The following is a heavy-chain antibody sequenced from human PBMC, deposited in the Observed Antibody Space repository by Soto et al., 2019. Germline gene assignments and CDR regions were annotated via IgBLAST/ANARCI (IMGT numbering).Heavy chain of an antibody. V-gene: IGHV3-30*18. Sequence: QVQLVESGGGVVQPGRSLRLSCAASGFTFSSYGMHWVRQAPGKGLEWVAVISYDGSNKYYADSVKGRFTISRDNSKNTLYLQMNSLRAEDTAVYYCAKDRTYSSGWYGGPDYWGQGTLVTVSS. J-gene: IGHJ4*02. CDR3: AKDRTYSSGWYGGPDY. CDR1: GFTFSSYG. D-gene: IGHD6-19*01. CDR2: ISYDGSNK.